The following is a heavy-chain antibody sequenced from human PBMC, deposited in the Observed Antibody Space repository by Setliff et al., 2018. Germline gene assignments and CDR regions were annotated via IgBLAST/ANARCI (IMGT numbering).Heavy chain of an antibody. J-gene: IGHJ5*02. Sequence: PSETLRLSCTASGFTFGDYAMSWVRQPPGKGLEWLGYISYSGKTNYNPSLKSRVTISVDTSKNQFSLKLSSVTAADTAVYYCAKRHPDYYDSSGNWFDPWGQGTLVTVSS. D-gene: IGHD3-22*01. CDR2: ISYSGKT. V-gene: IGHV4-59*12. CDR1: GFTFGDYA. CDR3: AKRHPDYYDSSGNWFDP.